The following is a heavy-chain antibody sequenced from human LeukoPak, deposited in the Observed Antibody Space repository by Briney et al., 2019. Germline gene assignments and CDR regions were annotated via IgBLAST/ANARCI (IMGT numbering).Heavy chain of an antibody. CDR3: ATFSDY. Sequence: PGGSLRLSCAASGFTLSSYQMNWVRQAPGKGLEWVPYISSSGDTIYYADSVKGRFTISRDNAKNSLHLQMNSLRAEDTAVYYCATFSDYWGQGTLVTVSS. V-gene: IGHV3-48*03. J-gene: IGHJ4*02. CDR1: GFTLSSYQ. CDR2: ISSSGDTI.